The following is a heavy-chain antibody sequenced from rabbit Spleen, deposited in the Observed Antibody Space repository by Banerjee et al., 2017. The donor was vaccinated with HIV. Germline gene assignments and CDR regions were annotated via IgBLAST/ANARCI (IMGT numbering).Heavy chain of an antibody. CDR2: IITGSGGST. CDR3: AKASYSNIDYANL. D-gene: IGHD7-1*01. CDR1: GIDFSSYYY. Sequence: QQQLEESGGGLVKPGGTLTLTCKASGIDFSSYYYMCWVRQAPGKGLEWIGCIITGSGGSTYYASWAKGRFTISKTSSTTVDLKMTSLTAADTATYFCAKASYSNIDYANLWGPGTLVTVS. V-gene: IGHV1S45*01. J-gene: IGHJ4*01.